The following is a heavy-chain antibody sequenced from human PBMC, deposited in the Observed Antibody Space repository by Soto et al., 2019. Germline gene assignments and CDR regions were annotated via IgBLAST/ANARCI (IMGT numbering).Heavy chain of an antibody. J-gene: IGHJ4*02. CDR1: GFTFSSYS. V-gene: IGHV3-48*01. D-gene: IGHD4-17*01. Sequence: EAQLVESGGTLVQPGGSLRLSCVASGFTFSSYSMNWVRQAPGKGLEWVAYISPSDTTIYYADSVKGRFTISRDDSKNSVYLQMNSLRVDDTALYYCARLLYDSGVYVGYWGQGTLVTVSA. CDR2: ISPSDTTI. CDR3: ARLLYDSGVYVGY.